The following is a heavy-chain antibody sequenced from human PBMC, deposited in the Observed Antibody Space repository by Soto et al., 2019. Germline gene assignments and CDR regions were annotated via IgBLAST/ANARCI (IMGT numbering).Heavy chain of an antibody. J-gene: IGHJ4*02. CDR3: ALRSMAVVPEY. D-gene: IGHD3-22*01. V-gene: IGHV4-59*01. Sequence: QVQLQESGPGLVKPSETLSLTCAVSGDSISSYYCMWIRQPPGKGLESIGYLYYGRSANYNPSHRSRVTLSVDTSTNQCSLTLGAMTAADTAVYYCALRSMAVVPEYWGQGTLVTVSS. CDR2: LYYGRSA. CDR1: GDSISSYY.